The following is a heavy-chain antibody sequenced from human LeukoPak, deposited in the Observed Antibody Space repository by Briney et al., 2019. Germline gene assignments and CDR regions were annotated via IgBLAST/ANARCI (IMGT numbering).Heavy chain of an antibody. V-gene: IGHV4-34*01. CDR1: GGSFSGYY. CDR2: INHSGST. J-gene: IGHJ5*02. Sequence: SETLSLTCAVYGGSFSGYYWSWIRQPPGKGLEWIGEINHSGSTNYNPSLKSRVTISVDTSKNQFSLKLSSVTAADTAVYYCASPGAGYQSNWFDPWGQGTLVTVSS. D-gene: IGHD5-12*01. CDR3: ASPGAGYQSNWFDP.